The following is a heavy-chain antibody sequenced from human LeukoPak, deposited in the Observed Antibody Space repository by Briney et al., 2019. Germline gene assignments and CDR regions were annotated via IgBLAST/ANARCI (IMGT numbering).Heavy chain of an antibody. J-gene: IGHJ4*02. D-gene: IGHD6-19*01. CDR3: AKEEDSSGWYGGTFDY. CDR2: IRYDGSNK. Sequence: GGSLRLSCATSAFTFRSYGMHWVRQAPDKGLEWVAFIRYDGSNKYYADSVKGRFTISRDNSNNTLYLQMNSLRAEDTAVYYCAKEEDSSGWYGGTFDYWGQGTLVTVSS. V-gene: IGHV3-30*02. CDR1: AFTFRSYG.